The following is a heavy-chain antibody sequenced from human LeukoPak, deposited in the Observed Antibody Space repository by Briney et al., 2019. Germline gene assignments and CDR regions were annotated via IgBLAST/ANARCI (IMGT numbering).Heavy chain of an antibody. D-gene: IGHD3-10*01. Sequence: GGSLRLSCAASGFTFSSYGMHWVRQAPGKGLEWVAVVSYDGSNKYYEDSVKGRFTISRDNSKNTLYLQMNSLRGEDTAVYYCAKDLRGRFGGYYYYGMDVWGQGTTVTVSS. V-gene: IGHV3-30*18. CDR2: VSYDGSNK. CDR1: GFTFSSYG. CDR3: AKDLRGRFGGYYYYGMDV. J-gene: IGHJ6*02.